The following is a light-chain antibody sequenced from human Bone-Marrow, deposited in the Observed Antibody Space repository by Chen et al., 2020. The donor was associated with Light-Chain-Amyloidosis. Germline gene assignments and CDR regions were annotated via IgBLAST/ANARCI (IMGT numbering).Light chain of an antibody. J-gene: IGKJ1*01. CDR3: QQYDTDSWA. Sequence: DIQMTQSPSTLSASVGDRVTITCRASQSVDRWLAWFQQKPGKAPRLLIYESSNLETGVPLRFRGSGSGTEFTLTISGLQPDDFATYYCQQYDTDSWAFGQGTTVEF. V-gene: IGKV1-5*03. CDR1: QSVDRW. CDR2: ESS.